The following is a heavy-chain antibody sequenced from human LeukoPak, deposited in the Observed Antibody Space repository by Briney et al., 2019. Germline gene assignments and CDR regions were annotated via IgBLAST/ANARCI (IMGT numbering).Heavy chain of an antibody. Sequence: GRSLRLSCAASGFTFSTYGMHWVRQAPGKGLEWVAVISYDGSNKYYGDSVKGRFTISRDNSKNTLYLQMNSLRAEDTAVYYCESYDNRALDSDYWGQGTLVTVSS. CDR1: GFTFSTYG. CDR3: ESYDNRALDSDY. V-gene: IGHV3-30*03. D-gene: IGHD3-16*01. CDR2: ISYDGSNK. J-gene: IGHJ4*02.